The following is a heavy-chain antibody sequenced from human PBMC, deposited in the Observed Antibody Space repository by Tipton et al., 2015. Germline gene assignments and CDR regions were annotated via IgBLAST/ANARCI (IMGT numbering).Heavy chain of an antibody. Sequence: TLSLTCTVSGAFINSYYWSWIRQPPGKGLEWVGSLYFSGSTYYNPSLKSRVTISIDTSKNQFSLQLKSVTAADTAVYYCARGEIGDFDSWGQGTLVTVSS. CDR1: GAFINSYY. J-gene: IGHJ4*02. D-gene: IGHD4-17*01. CDR2: LYFSGST. CDR3: ARGEIGDFDS. V-gene: IGHV4-4*08.